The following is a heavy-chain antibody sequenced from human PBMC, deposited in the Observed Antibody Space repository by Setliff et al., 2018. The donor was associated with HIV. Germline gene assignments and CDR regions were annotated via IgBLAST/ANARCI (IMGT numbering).Heavy chain of an antibody. CDR2: ISGSGAST. CDR3: AKGRYGGYDWGTLDI. CDR1: GFTFSNYW. D-gene: IGHD5-12*01. V-gene: IGHV3-23*01. Sequence: PGGSLRLSCAASGFTFSNYWMTWVRQAPGKGLEWVLVISGSGASTYYADSVKGRFTISRDNSKNTLYLQMNSLRVEDTAVYYCAKGRYGGYDWGTLDIWGQGTMVTVSS. J-gene: IGHJ3*02.